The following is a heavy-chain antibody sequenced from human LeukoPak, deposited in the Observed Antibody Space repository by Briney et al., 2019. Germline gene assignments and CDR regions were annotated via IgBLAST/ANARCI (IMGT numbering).Heavy chain of an antibody. D-gene: IGHD6-13*01. CDR3: AREQGASSWYSGGYFDL. CDR2: MWYDGTKN. CDR1: GFTFGHYG. Sequence: GRSLRLSCAASGFTFGHYGMHWVRQAPGKGLEWVAVMWYDGTKNYYEDSVKGRFTISGDNSKNTLSLQMSSLRAEDTAVYYCAREQGASSWYSGGYFDLWGRGTLVTVSS. J-gene: IGHJ2*01. V-gene: IGHV3-33*01.